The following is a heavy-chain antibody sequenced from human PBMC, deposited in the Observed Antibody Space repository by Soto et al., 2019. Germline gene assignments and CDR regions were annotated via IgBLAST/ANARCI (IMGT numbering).Heavy chain of an antibody. CDR3: AKDNGSGCDWLRVGDASDI. CDR2: ISYDGSNK. J-gene: IGHJ3*02. D-gene: IGHD5-12*01. Sequence: QVQLVESGGGVVQPGRSLRLSCAASGFTFSSYGMHWVRQAPGKGLEWVAVISYDGSNKYYADSVKGRLTISRDNSKNTPYLQMNSLRGEDTAVYYCAKDNGSGCDWLRVGDASDIWGQGTMVKVSS. V-gene: IGHV3-30*18. CDR1: GFTFSSYG.